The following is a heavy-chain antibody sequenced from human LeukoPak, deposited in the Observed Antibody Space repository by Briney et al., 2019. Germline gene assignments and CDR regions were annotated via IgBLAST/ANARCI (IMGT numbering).Heavy chain of an antibody. D-gene: IGHD3-22*01. J-gene: IGHJ4*02. CDR1: GFTFSDYH. CDR2: MSSSGTYT. V-gene: IGHV3-11*06. CDR3: ARVQGTIYSDSSGSYYFDY. Sequence: GGSLRLSCAASGFTFSDYHMSWIRQAPGKGLEWVSYMSSSGTYTNYADSVKGRFTISRDNAKNSLYLQMNSLRAEDTAVYYCARVQGTIYSDSSGSYYFDYWGQGTLVTVSS.